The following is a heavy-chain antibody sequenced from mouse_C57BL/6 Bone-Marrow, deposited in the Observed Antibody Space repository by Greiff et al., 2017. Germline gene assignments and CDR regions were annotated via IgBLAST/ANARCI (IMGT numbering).Heavy chain of an antibody. D-gene: IGHD2-12*01. CDR3: AREGDYSNDVSWFAY. V-gene: IGHV1-69*01. Sequence: QVQLQQPGAELVMPGASVKLSCKASGYTFTSYWMHWVKQRPGQGLEWIGEIDPSDSYTNYTQKFKGKSTLTVDKSSSTAYMQLSSLTSEDSAVYYCAREGDYSNDVSWFAYWGQGTLVTVSA. CDR1: GYTFTSYW. J-gene: IGHJ3*01. CDR2: IDPSDSYT.